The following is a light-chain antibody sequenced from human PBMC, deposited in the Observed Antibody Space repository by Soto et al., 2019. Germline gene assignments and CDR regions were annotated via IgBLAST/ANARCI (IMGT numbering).Light chain of an antibody. CDR3: QQRSDWPLT. V-gene: IGKV3-11*01. J-gene: IGKJ4*01. CDR1: QSVSSY. Sequence: EIVLTQSPATLSLSPGERATLSCRVSQSVSSYLAWYQQKPGQAPRLLIYDASNRATGIPARFSGSGSGTDFNLSISSLEPEDFAVYYCQQRSDWPLTFGGGTKVEIK. CDR2: DAS.